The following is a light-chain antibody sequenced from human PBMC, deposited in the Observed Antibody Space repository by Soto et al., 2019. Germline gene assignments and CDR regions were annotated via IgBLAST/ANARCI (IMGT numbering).Light chain of an antibody. CDR2: AAS. V-gene: IGKV1-8*01. CDR3: QQYYSYPYT. J-gene: IGKJ2*01. Sequence: AIRMTQSPSSFSASTGDRVTITCRASQGISSYFAWYQQKPGKAPKLLIYAASTLQIGVPSRFCGSGSGTDFTLAISCLQSEDFSYYYCQQYYSYPYTFGQGTKLEIK. CDR1: QGISSY.